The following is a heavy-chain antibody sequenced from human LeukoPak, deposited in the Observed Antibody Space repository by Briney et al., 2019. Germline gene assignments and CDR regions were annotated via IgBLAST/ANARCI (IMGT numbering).Heavy chain of an antibody. V-gene: IGHV3-23*01. CDR2: ISGSGGST. D-gene: IGHD6-19*01. Sequence: GGSLRLSCAASGFTFSSYAMSWVRQAPGKGLEWVSAISGSGGSTYYADSVKGRFTISRDNSKNTLYLQMNSLRAEDTAVYYCAKGAVAGTRVYYYYYMDVWGKGTPVTVSS. CDR3: AKGAVAGTRVYYYYYMDV. CDR1: GFTFSSYA. J-gene: IGHJ6*03.